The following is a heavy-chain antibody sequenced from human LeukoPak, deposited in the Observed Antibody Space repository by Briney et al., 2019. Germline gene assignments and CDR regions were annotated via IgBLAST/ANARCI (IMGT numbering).Heavy chain of an antibody. J-gene: IGHJ4*02. CDR2: ISYDGSNK. CDR3: ARDMIYFDY. CDR1: GLTFSRSP. Sequence: PGGSLRLSCAAPGLTFSRSPMHWVRQAPGKGLEWVAVISYDGSNKYYADSVKGRFTISRDKSKNTLYLQMNSLRAEDTAVYYCARDMIYFDYWGQGTLVTVSS. D-gene: IGHD3-16*01. V-gene: IGHV3-30-3*01.